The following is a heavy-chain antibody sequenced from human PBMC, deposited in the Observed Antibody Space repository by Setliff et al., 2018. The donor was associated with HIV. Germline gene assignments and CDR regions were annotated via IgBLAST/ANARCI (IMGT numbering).Heavy chain of an antibody. Sequence: PGGSLRLSCAASGFTFDDYTMHWVRQAPGKGLEWVSLISWDGGSTYYADSVKGRFTISRDNAKNSLYLQMNSLRAEDTAVYYCARVMIGYSGYDAFDYWGQGTLVTVSS. CDR2: ISWDGGST. CDR1: GFTFDDYT. V-gene: IGHV3-43*01. D-gene: IGHD5-12*01. CDR3: ARVMIGYSGYDAFDY. J-gene: IGHJ4*02.